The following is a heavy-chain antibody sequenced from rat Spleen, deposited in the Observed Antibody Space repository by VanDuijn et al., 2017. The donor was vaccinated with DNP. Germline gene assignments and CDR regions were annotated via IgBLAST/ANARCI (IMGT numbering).Heavy chain of an antibody. Sequence: EVQLVESGGGLVQPGRSLKLSCAASGFTFSDYSMAWVRQAPTKGLEWVASISPSGGSTYYRDSVKGRFTVSRDNAKSTLYLQIDSLRSEDTATYYCATDGTTEGIVDYFDYWGQGVMVTVSS. CDR1: GFTFSDYS. J-gene: IGHJ2*01. V-gene: IGHV5-19*01. D-gene: IGHD1-11*01. CDR2: ISPSGGST. CDR3: ATDGTTEGIVDYFDY.